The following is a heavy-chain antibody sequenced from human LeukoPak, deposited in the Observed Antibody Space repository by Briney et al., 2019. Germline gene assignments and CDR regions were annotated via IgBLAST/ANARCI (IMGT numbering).Heavy chain of an antibody. CDR2: ISAASDNT. J-gene: IGHJ4*02. CDR1: GGSISSSSYY. Sequence: ETLSLTCTVSGGSISSSSYYWGWIRQPPGKGLEWVSAISAASDNTLYADSVKGRFTISRDNSKNTLYLHMSSLRAEDTAVYFCVYYDSSGYYYGRLRHWGQGTPVTVSS. D-gene: IGHD3-22*01. CDR3: VYYDSSGYYYGRLRH. V-gene: IGHV3-23*01.